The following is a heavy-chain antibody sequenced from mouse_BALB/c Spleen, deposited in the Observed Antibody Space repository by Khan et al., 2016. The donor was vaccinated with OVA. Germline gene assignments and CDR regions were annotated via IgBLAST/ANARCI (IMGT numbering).Heavy chain of an antibody. Sequence: QFPLQPSGAELARPGASVKLSCKTSGYTFTDFYINWVKQRTGQGLEWIGDIYPGSANTYYNEKFKGKATLTVDKSSSTAYMQLSSLTSEDSAVYFCARSGSGSFGFWGQGTLVTVSA. CDR2: IYPGSANT. CDR3: ARSGSGSFGF. CDR1: GYTFTDFY. V-gene: IGHV1-77*01. D-gene: IGHD2-2*01. J-gene: IGHJ3*01.